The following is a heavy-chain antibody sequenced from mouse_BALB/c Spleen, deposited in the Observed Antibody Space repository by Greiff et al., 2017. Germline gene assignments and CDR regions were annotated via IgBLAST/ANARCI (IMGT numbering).Heavy chain of an antibody. CDR3: ARLLRYFDV. CDR1: GYSITSDYA. CDR2: ISYSGST. D-gene: IGHD1-1*01. V-gene: IGHV3-2*02. J-gene: IGHJ1*01. Sequence: LQESGPGLVKPSQSLSLTCTVTGYSITSDYAWNWIRQFPGNKLEWMGYISYSGSTSYNPSLKSRISITRDTSKNQFFLQLNSVTTEDTATYYCARLLRYFDVWGAGTTVTVSS.